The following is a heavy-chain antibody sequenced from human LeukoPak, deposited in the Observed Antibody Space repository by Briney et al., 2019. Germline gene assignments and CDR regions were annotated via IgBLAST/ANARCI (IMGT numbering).Heavy chain of an antibody. Sequence: GRSLRLSCAASGFTFSSYGMHWVRQAPGKGLEWVAVIWYDGSNKYYADSVKGRFTISRDNSKNTLYLQMNSLRAEDTAVYYCARAYDILTPMGGSYGMDVWGQGTTVTVSS. CDR1: GFTFSSYG. J-gene: IGHJ6*02. CDR2: IWYDGSNK. CDR3: ARAYDILTPMGGSYGMDV. V-gene: IGHV3-33*01. D-gene: IGHD3-9*01.